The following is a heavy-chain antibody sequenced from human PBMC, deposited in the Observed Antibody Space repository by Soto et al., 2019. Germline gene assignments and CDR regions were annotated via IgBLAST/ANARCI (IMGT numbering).Heavy chain of an antibody. V-gene: IGHV4-31*03. J-gene: IGHJ3*02. Sequence: QVQLQESGPGLVKPSQTLSLTCTVSGGSISSGGYYWSWIRQHPGKGLEWIGYIYYSGSTYYNPSLKSRVTISVDTSKNQFSLKLSSVTAADTAVYYCAREPDIVATIGAFDIWGQGTMVTVSS. CDR2: IYYSGST. CDR1: GGSISSGGYY. D-gene: IGHD5-12*01. CDR3: AREPDIVATIGAFDI.